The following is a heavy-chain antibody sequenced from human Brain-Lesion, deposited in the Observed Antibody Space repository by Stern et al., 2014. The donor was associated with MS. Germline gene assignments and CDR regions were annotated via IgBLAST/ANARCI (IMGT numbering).Heavy chain of an antibody. V-gene: IGHV4-31*03. Sequence: QVQLVQSDPGLVKPLQTLSLTCTVSCGSFSSDGYFLNWIPQHTGKGLVWIGRVYYVGIIAYNPSLKSRVTISVDTSKNQFSLRLRSVTAADTAVYYCARNPALWYFDLWGRGTLAAVSS. CDR2: VYYVGII. CDR3: ARNPALWYFDL. J-gene: IGHJ2*01. CDR1: CGSFSSDGYF. D-gene: IGHD3-3*02.